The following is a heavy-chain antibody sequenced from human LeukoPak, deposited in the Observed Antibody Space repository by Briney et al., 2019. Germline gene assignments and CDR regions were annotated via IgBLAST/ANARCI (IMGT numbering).Heavy chain of an antibody. V-gene: IGHV1-69*05. D-gene: IGHD6-13*01. J-gene: IGHJ3*02. CDR2: IIPIFGTA. CDR3: ARERSPTEGSSTEPFNQFFAGAFDI. Sequence: SVKVSCKASGGTFSSYAISWVRQAPGQGLEWMGGIIPIFGTANYAQKFQGRVTITTDESTSTAYMELSSLRSEDTAVYYCARERSPTEGSSTEPFNQFFAGAFDIWGQGTMVTVSS. CDR1: GGTFSSYA.